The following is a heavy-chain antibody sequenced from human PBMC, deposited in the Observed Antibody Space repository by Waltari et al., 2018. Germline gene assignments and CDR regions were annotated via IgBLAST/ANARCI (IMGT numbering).Heavy chain of an antibody. Sequence: QVQLQESGPGLVKPSETLSLTCTVSGGPISSYYWSWIRQPPGKGLEWIGYIYYSGSTNYNPSLKSRVTISVDTSKNQFSLKLSSVTAADTAVYYCARGYYDFWSGYLDAFDIWGQGTMVTVSS. D-gene: IGHD3-3*01. J-gene: IGHJ3*02. V-gene: IGHV4-59*01. CDR1: GGPISSYY. CDR3: ARGYYDFWSGYLDAFDI. CDR2: IYYSGST.